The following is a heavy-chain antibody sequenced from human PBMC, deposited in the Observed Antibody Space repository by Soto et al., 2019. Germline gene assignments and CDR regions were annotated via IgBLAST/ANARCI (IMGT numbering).Heavy chain of an antibody. CDR1: GFIFSDYW. CDR2: IKGDGSRI. J-gene: IGHJ4*02. CDR3: GRGGYHAYYIDY. Sequence: EVQLVESGGGLVQPGGSLRVSCAASGFIFSDYWMHWVCQVPGKGLMWVSRIKGDGSRIDFADSVKGRFTISRDNAENTVYLQMSSLRAEDAAVYYCGRGGYHAYYIDYWGQGTLVTVSS. D-gene: IGHD3-10*01. V-gene: IGHV3-74*01.